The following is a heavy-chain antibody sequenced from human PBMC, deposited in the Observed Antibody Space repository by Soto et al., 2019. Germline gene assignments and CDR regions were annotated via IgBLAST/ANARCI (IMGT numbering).Heavy chain of an antibody. Sequence: GGSLRLSCAASGFTFSSYAMSWVRKAPGKGLEWVSAISGSGGSTYYADSVMGRFNISRDNSKNTLYLQMNSLRAEDTAVYYCAKDMDFWSGSIVVNYYYYYLDVRGKGTTVTVSS. J-gene: IGHJ6*03. CDR1: GFTFSSYA. CDR3: AKDMDFWSGSIVVNYYYYYLDV. V-gene: IGHV3-23*01. D-gene: IGHD3-3*01. CDR2: ISGSGGST.